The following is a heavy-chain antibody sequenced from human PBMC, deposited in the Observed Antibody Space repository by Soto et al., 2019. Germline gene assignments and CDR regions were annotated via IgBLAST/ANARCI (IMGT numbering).Heavy chain of an antibody. CDR2: INAGNGNT. D-gene: IGHD6-19*01. Sequence: QVQLVQSGAEVKKPGASVKVSCKASGYTFTSYAMHWVRQAPGQRLEWMGWINAGNGNTKYSQKFQGRVTITRDTSASTACMELSSLRSEDTAVYYCARSGSSGWYYFDYWGQGTLVTVSS. J-gene: IGHJ4*02. CDR1: GYTFTSYA. CDR3: ARSGSSGWYYFDY. V-gene: IGHV1-3*01.